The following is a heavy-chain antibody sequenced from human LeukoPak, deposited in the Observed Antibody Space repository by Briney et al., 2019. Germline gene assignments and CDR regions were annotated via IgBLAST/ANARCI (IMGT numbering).Heavy chain of an antibody. V-gene: IGHV3-23*01. Sequence: GGSLRLSCAVSGFSFSSYGMSWVRQAPGKGLEWVAFISGSGGSTKYADSVKGRFAIPRDNSKTTLYLQMNSLRAEDTAVDFCAKDSFPFGSGSYSTRYYGMDVWGQGTTVTVS. CDR3: AKDSFPFGSGSYSTRYYGMDV. CDR1: GFSFSSYG. J-gene: IGHJ6*02. D-gene: IGHD3-10*01. CDR2: ISGSGGST.